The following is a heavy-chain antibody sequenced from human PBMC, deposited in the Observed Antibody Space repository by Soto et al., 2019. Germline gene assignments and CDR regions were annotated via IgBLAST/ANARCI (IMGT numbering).Heavy chain of an antibody. D-gene: IGHD2-2*01. J-gene: IGHJ4*02. Sequence: CAASGFTFSSYAMSWVRQAPGKGLEWVSAISGSGGSTYYADSVKGRFTISRDNSKNTLYLQMNSLRAEDTAVYYCAKDGLIVVPAAISVAYFDYWGQGTLVTVS. V-gene: IGHV3-23*01. CDR3: AKDGLIVVPAAISVAYFDY. CDR2: ISGSGGST. CDR1: GFTFSSYA.